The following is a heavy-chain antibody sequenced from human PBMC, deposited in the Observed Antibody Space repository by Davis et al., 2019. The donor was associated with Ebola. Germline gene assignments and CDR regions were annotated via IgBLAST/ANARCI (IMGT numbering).Heavy chain of an antibody. CDR3: ARDRGNTLLHFGMDV. CDR1: GGTFSGYA. V-gene: IGHV1-69*04. D-gene: IGHD3-10*01. CDR2: IIPMADIA. Sequence: SVKVSCKASGGTFSGYAVTWVRQAPGQGLEWMGRIIPMADIANYAQKFQGRVTFTADTSTRTAYMELSRLYSEDTAVYYCARDRGNTLLHFGMDVWGQGTTVTVSS. J-gene: IGHJ6*02.